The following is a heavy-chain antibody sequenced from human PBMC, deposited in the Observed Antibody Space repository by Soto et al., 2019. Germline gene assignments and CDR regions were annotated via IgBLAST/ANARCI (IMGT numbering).Heavy chain of an antibody. V-gene: IGHV1-3*01. CDR2: INAGNGNT. J-gene: IGHJ5*02. CDR1: GYTFTSYA. D-gene: IGHD3-3*01. CDR3: AGDGPITIFGVVIIQADWFDP. Sequence: ASVKVSCKPSGYTFTSYAMHWVRQAPGQRLEWMGWINAGNGNTKYSQKFQGRVTITRDTSASTAYMELSSLRSEDTAVYYCAGDGPITIFGVVIIQADWFDPWGQGTLVTVSS.